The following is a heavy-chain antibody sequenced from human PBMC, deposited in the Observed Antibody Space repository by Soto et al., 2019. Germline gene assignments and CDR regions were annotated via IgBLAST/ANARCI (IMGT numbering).Heavy chain of an antibody. Sequence: PGGSLRLSCAASGFTFSSYGMHWVRQAPGKGLEWVAVISYDGSNKYYADSVKGRFTISRDNSKNTLYLQMNSLRAEDTAVYYCAKDQDIVVVPADYGMDVWGQGTTVTVSS. V-gene: IGHV3-30*18. CDR2: ISYDGSNK. CDR3: AKDQDIVVVPADYGMDV. D-gene: IGHD2-2*01. CDR1: GFTFSSYG. J-gene: IGHJ6*02.